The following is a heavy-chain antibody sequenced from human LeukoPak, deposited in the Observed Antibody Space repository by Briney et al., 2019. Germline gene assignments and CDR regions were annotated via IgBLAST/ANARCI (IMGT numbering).Heavy chain of an antibody. V-gene: IGHV3-23*01. CDR3: AKGKYSSGWSRVLDY. Sequence: GGSLRLSCAASGFTFSSNAMSWVRQAPGKGLEWVSAISGSGGSTYYADSVKGRFTISRDNSKNTLYLQMNSLRAEDTAVYYCAKGKYSSGWSRVLDYWGQGTLVTVSS. J-gene: IGHJ4*02. D-gene: IGHD6-19*01. CDR1: GFTFSSNA. CDR2: ISGSGGST.